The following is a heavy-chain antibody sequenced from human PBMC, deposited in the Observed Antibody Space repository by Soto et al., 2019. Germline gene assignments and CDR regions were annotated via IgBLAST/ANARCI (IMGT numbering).Heavy chain of an antibody. V-gene: IGHV3-7*01. Sequence: EVQLVESGGGLVPPGGSLRLSCAASGFTFTSRWMNWVRRAPGKGLEWVANIKGDGSEKTCGDSVKGRFTISRDNAKNSLYLQMNNLGAEDTAVYYCATNSGAETLDSWGQGTLVTVSS. J-gene: IGHJ4*02. CDR3: ATNSGAETLDS. D-gene: IGHD1-1*01. CDR1: GFTFTSRW. CDR2: IKGDGSEK.